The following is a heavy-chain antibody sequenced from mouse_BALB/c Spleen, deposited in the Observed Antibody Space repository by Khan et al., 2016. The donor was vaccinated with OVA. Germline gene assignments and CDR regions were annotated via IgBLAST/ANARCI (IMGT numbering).Heavy chain of an antibody. CDR2: ISYSGST. CDR1: GYSITSGYG. D-gene: IGHD1-2*01. V-gene: IGHV3-2*02. Sequence: DVQLQESGPGLVKPSQSLSLTCTVTGYSITSGYGWNWIRQFPGNKLEWMGYISYSGSTNYNPSLKSRISITRDTSKNQFFLQLNSVTTEDTATXDCARTARIKYWGQGTTLTVSS. CDR3: ARTARIKY. J-gene: IGHJ2*01.